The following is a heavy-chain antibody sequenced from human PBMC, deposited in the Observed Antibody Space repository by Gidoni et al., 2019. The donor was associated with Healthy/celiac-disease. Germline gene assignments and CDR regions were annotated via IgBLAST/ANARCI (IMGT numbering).Heavy chain of an antibody. CDR1: GFTFSSYW. J-gene: IGHJ4*02. CDR2: INSDGSST. V-gene: IGHV3-74*01. CDR3: ARAGIVGAKDY. Sequence: EVQLVESGGGLVQPGGSLRLSCAASGFTFSSYWMHWVRQAQRKGLVWVSRINSDGSSTSYADSVKGRFTSSRDNAKNTLYLQMNSLRAEDTAVYYCARAGIVGAKDYWGQGTLVTVSS. D-gene: IGHD1-26*01.